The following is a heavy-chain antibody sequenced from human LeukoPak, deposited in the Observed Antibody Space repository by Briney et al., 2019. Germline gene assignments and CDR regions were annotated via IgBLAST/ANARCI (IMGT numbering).Heavy chain of an antibody. CDR1: GFTVSSNH. J-gene: IGHJ4*02. V-gene: IGHV3-53*01. CDR2: IYSGGST. Sequence: GGSLRLSCAASGFTVSSNHMSWVRQAPGKGLEWVSVIYSGGSTDYADSVKGRFTISRDNLENTLYLQMNSLRAEDTAVYYCARGPAGYNWGQGTLVTFSS. D-gene: IGHD1-1*01. CDR3: ARGPAGYN.